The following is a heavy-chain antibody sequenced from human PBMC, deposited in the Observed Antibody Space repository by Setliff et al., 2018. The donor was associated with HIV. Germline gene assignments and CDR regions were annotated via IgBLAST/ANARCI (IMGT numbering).Heavy chain of an antibody. V-gene: IGHV4-39*01. D-gene: IGHD2-21*01. CDR3: TRDQIAAPRPFDY. Sequence: SETLSLTCTVSGGSASISRYYWAWIRQPPGKGLEYIGSIYYNEKTYYSPSLKVRVTISVDTSKNQFSLNLTSVTAADTALYFCTRDQIAAPRPFDYWGQGTLVTVSS. J-gene: IGHJ4*02. CDR1: GGSASISRYY. CDR2: IYYNEKT.